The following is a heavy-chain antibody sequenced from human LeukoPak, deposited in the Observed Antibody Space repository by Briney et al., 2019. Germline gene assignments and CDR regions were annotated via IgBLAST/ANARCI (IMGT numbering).Heavy chain of an antibody. CDR2: INHSGST. CDR3: ARVLRYSGAMANDY. J-gene: IGHJ4*02. D-gene: IGHD1-26*01. CDR1: GGSFSGYY. V-gene: IGHV4-34*01. Sequence: PSETLSLTCAVYGGSFSGYYWSWIRQPPGKGLEWIGEINHSGSTNYNPSLKSRVTISVDTSKNQFSLKLSSVTAADTAVYYCARVLRYSGAMANDYWGQGTLVTVSS.